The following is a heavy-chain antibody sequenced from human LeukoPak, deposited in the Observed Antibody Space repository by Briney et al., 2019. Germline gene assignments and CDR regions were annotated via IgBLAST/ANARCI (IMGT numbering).Heavy chain of an antibody. CDR3: ASPTGYTVGDY. CDR1: GFTFSSYS. D-gene: IGHD6-13*01. J-gene: IGHJ4*02. CDR2: ISSSSSYI. Sequence: VASLRLSCAASGFTFSSYSMNWVRQAPGKGLEWVSSISSSSSYIYYADSVKGRFTISRDNAKNSLYLQMNSLRAEDTAVYYCASPTGYTVGDYWGQGTLVTVSS. V-gene: IGHV3-21*01.